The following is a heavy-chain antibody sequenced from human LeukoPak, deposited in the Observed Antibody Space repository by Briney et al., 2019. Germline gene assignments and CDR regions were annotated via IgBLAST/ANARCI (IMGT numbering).Heavy chain of an antibody. V-gene: IGHV3-48*01. Sequence: SGGSLRLSCAASGFTFSSYSMNWVRQAPGKGLEWVSYIRSSSSTIYYADSVKGRFTISRDNAKNSLYLQMNSLRAEDTAVYYCARGDYGDYAGPIDYWGQGTLVTVSS. CDR1: GFTFSSYS. D-gene: IGHD4-17*01. CDR3: ARGDYGDYAGPIDY. CDR2: IRSSSSTI. J-gene: IGHJ4*02.